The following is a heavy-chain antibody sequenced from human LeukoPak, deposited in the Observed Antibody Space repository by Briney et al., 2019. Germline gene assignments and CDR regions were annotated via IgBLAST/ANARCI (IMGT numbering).Heavy chain of an antibody. CDR1: GFTFSNAW. CDR2: IKSKTDGGTT. D-gene: IGHD2-2*02. Sequence: GGSLRLSCAASGFTFSNAWMSWVRQAPGKGLEWVGRIKSKTDGGTTDYAAPVKGRFTISRDDSKNTLYLQMNSLKTEDTAVYSCTTDTFRVVVVPAAIPDYWGQGTLVTVSS. CDR3: TTDTFRVVVVPAAIPDY. V-gene: IGHV3-15*01. J-gene: IGHJ4*02.